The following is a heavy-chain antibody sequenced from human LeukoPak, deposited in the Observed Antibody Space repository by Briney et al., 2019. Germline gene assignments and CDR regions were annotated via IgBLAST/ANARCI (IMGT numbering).Heavy chain of an antibody. V-gene: IGHV1-69*13. J-gene: IGHJ3*02. CDR2: IIPIFGTA. Sequence: SVKVSCKASGGTFSSYAISWVRQAPGQGLEWMGGIIPIFGTANYAQKFQGRVTITADESTSTAYMELSSLRSEDTAVYYCASSSYYYDSSGYYPTDAFDIWGQGTMVTVSS. D-gene: IGHD3-22*01. CDR3: ASSSYYYDSSGYYPTDAFDI. CDR1: GGTFSSYA.